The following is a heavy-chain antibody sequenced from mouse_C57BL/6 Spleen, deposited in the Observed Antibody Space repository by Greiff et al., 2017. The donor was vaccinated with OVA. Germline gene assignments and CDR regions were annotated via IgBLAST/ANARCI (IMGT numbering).Heavy chain of an antibody. V-gene: IGHV1-7*01. CDR1: GYTFTSYW. D-gene: IGHD2-4*01. J-gene: IGHJ1*03. CDR3: ARDYDYWYFDV. Sequence: QVQLKQPGAELAKPGASVKLSCKASGYTFTSYWMHWVKQRPGQGLEWIGNINPSSGYTKYNQKFKDKATLTADKSSSTAYMQLSSLTYEDSAVYYCARDYDYWYFDVWGTGTTVTVSS. CDR2: INPSSGYT.